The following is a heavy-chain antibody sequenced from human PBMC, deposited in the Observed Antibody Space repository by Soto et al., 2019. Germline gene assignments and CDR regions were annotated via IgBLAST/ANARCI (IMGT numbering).Heavy chain of an antibody. Sequence: PSETLSLTCTVSGGSTRSDRNYWGWIRQPPGKGLEWIGSTHESGSTYSNPSLKSPDTMSVDTSKNQFSLKLTSVTAADTAVYYCARHWACSTTSCYHFDYWGQGALVTVSS. CDR3: ARHWACSTTSCYHFDY. CDR2: THESGST. J-gene: IGHJ4*02. V-gene: IGHV4-39*01. CDR1: GGSTRSDRNY. D-gene: IGHD2-2*01.